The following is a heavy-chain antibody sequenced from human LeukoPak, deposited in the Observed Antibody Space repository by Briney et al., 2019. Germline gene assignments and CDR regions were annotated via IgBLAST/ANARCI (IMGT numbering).Heavy chain of an antibody. V-gene: IGHV1-2*06. D-gene: IGHD1-26*01. CDR3: ARDRSLAKWELLRAIDY. CDR1: GYTFTGYY. Sequence: ASVKVSCTASGYTFTGYYMHWVRQAPGQGLEWMGRINPNSGGTNYAQKFQGRVTMTRDTSISTAYMELSRLRSDDTAVYYCARDRSLAKWELLRAIDYWGQGTLVTVSS. J-gene: IGHJ4*02. CDR2: INPNSGGT.